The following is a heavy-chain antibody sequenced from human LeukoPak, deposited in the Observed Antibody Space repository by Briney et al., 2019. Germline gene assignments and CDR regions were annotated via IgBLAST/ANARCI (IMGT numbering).Heavy chain of an antibody. J-gene: IGHJ4*02. V-gene: IGHV3-74*01. D-gene: IGHD6-13*01. CDR3: VRGSKYTSNYYVDY. Sequence: GGSLRLSCAASGFTFSTYWMHWVRQAPGEGPVWVSSINSDGTTTTYADSVKGRFTISRDNTKNTLNLQMNSLRVEDTAAYYCVRGSKYTSNYYVDYWGQGTLVTVSS. CDR1: GFTFSTYW. CDR2: INSDGTTT.